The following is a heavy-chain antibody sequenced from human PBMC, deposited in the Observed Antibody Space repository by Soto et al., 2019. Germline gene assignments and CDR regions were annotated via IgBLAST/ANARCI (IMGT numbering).Heavy chain of an antibody. D-gene: IGHD3-10*01. CDR2: IWYDGSNK. CDR3: ARDRSVTMGRDYFDY. Sequence: QVQLVESGGGVVQLGSSLRLSCAASGFTFSSYGMHWVRKAPGKGLGWVAVIWYDGSNKYYADSVKGRFTISRDNSKNTLYLQMNSLRAEDTAVYYCARDRSVTMGRDYFDYWGQGTLVTVSS. CDR1: GFTFSSYG. V-gene: IGHV3-33*01. J-gene: IGHJ4*02.